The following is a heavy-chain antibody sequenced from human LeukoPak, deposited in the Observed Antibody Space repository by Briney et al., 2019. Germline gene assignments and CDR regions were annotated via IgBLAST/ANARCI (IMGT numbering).Heavy chain of an antibody. D-gene: IGHD6-19*01. J-gene: IGHJ4*02. CDR1: GFTFSSYG. V-gene: IGHV3-30*02. CDR3: AKDVAHSSGWLYYFDY. Sequence: GGSLRLSCAASGFTFSSYGMHWVRQAPGKGLEWVAFIRCDGSNKYYAESVKGRFTISRDNSKNTLYLQMNSLRAEDTAVYYCAKDVAHSSGWLYYFDYWGQGTLVTVSS. CDR2: IRCDGSNK.